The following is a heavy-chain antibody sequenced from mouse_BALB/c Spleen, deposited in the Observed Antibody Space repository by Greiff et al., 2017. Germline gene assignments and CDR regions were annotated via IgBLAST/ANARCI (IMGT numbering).Heavy chain of an antibody. Sequence: VQLQQSGAELVKPGASVKLSCTASGFNIKDTYMHWVKQRPEQGLEWIGRIDPANGNTKYDPKFQGKATITADTSSNTAYLQLSSLTSEDTAVYYCASPLITTVVATGDYAMDYWGQGTSVTVSS. V-gene: IGHV14-3*02. J-gene: IGHJ4*01. CDR2: IDPANGNT. CDR3: ASPLITTVVATGDYAMDY. D-gene: IGHD1-1*01. CDR1: GFNIKDTY.